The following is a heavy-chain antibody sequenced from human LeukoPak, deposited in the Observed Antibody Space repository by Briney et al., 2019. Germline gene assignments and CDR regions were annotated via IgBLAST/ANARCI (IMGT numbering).Heavy chain of an antibody. CDR3: ARHDIVVVVTATPAAFDI. CDR1: GGSISSFY. J-gene: IGHJ3*02. V-gene: IGHV4-59*08. Sequence: PSETLSLTCTVSGGSISSFYWSWLRQPPGKGLVWFGYIYYSGSTNYNPSLKSRVTISVDTSKNQFSLKLSSVTAADTAVYYCARHDIVVVVTATPAAFDIWGRGTMVTVSS. D-gene: IGHD2-15*01. CDR2: IYYSGST.